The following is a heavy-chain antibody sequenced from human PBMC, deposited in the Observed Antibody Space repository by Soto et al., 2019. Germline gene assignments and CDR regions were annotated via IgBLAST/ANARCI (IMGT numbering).Heavy chain of an antibody. Sequence: QVQLVQSGAEVKKPGSSVKVSCKASGGTFSSYAISWVRQAPGQGLEWMGGIIPIFGTANYAQKFQGRVTITADESTGTAYLALSSLRSEDTAVYYCASVLELHYYYGMDVWGQGTTVTVSS. D-gene: IGHD1-7*01. CDR1: GGTFSSYA. CDR2: IIPIFGTA. V-gene: IGHV1-69*12. CDR3: ASVLELHYYYGMDV. J-gene: IGHJ6*02.